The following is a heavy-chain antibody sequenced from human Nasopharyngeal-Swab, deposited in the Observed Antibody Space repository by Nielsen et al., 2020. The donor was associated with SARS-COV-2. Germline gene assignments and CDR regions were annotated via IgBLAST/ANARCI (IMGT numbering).Heavy chain of an antibody. D-gene: IGHD6-13*01. Sequence: WIRQPPGKGLEWIGYIYYSGSTNYNPSIKSRVTISVDTSKNQFSLKLSSVTAADTAVYYCARVVSSSRGDYYYGMDVWGQGTTVTVSS. V-gene: IGHV4-59*01. J-gene: IGHJ6*02. CDR2: IYYSGST. CDR3: ARVVSSSRGDYYYGMDV.